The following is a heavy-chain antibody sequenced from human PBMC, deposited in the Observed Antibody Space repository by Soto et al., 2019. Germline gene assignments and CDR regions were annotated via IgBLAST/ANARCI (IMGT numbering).Heavy chain of an antibody. CDR3: ARAPDYFDWRTDYFDY. CDR1: GGTFSSYA. V-gene: IGHV1-69*13. D-gene: IGHD3-9*01. J-gene: IGHJ4*02. CDR2: IIPIFGTA. Sequence: SVKVSCKASGGTFSSYAISWVRQAPGQGLEWMGGIIPIFGTANYAQKFQGRVTITADESTSTAYMELSSLRSEDTAVYYCARAPDYFDWRTDYFDYWGQGTLVTVSS.